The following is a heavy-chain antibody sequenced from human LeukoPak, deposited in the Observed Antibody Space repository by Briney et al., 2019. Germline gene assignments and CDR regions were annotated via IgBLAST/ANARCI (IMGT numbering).Heavy chain of an antibody. CDR2: ISGSGGST. D-gene: IGHD3-22*01. J-gene: IGHJ4*02. CDR1: GFTFSSYA. CDR3: AKLPQYYYDSSGYLDY. Sequence: GGSLRLSCAASGFTFSSYAMSWVRQAPGKGLEWVSAISGSGGSTYYADSVKGRFTISRDNSKNTLYLQMNSLRAEDTAVYYCAKLPQYYYDSSGYLDYCGQGTLVTVSS. V-gene: IGHV3-23*01.